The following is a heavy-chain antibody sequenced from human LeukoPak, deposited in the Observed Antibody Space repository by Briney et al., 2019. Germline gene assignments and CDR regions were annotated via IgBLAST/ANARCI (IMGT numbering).Heavy chain of an antibody. Sequence: SQTLSLTCTVSGGSISSGGYYWSWIRQHPGKGLEWIGYIYYSGSTYYNPSLKSRVTISVDTSKNQFSLKLSSVTAADTAVYYCARGVAAAGCFDYWGQETLVTVSS. V-gene: IGHV4-31*03. CDR3: ARGVAAAGCFDY. D-gene: IGHD6-13*01. CDR2: IYYSGST. J-gene: IGHJ4*02. CDR1: GGSISSGGYY.